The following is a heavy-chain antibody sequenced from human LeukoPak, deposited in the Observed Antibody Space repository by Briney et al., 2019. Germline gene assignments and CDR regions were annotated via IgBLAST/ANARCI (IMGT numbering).Heavy chain of an antibody. CDR3: ARVGTDYDFWSGYYTHDAFDI. J-gene: IGHJ3*02. D-gene: IGHD3-3*01. CDR2: IYYSGST. V-gene: IGHV4-39*07. Sequence: SETLSLTCTVFGGSISSSSYYWGWIRQPPGKGLEWIGSIYYSGSTYYNPSLKSRVTISVDTSKNQFSLKLSSVTAADTAVYYCARVGTDYDFWSGYYTHDAFDIWGQGTMVTVSS. CDR1: GGSISSSSYY.